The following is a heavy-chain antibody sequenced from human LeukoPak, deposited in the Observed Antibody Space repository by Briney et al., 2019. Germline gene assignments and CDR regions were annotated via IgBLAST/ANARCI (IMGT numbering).Heavy chain of an antibody. Sequence: PGGSLRLSCAASGFTFSSYAMSWVRQAPGKGLEWVSAISGSGGSTYYADSVKGRFTISRDNSKNTLYLQTNSLRAEDTAVYYCAREGMAAAGTGGDYWGQGTLVTVSS. CDR2: ISGSGGST. CDR1: GFTFSSYA. V-gene: IGHV3-23*01. D-gene: IGHD6-13*01. CDR3: AREGMAAAGTGGDY. J-gene: IGHJ4*02.